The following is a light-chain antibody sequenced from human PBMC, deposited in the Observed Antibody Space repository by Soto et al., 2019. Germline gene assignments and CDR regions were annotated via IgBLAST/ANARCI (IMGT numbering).Light chain of an antibody. V-gene: IGLV3-25*03. CDR1: ALPKQY. CDR2: KDS. Sequence: SYELTQSPSVSMSPGQTARITCSGDALPKQYAYWYQQKTGQAPVLLIYKDSERPSGIPERFSGSSSGTTVTLTISGVQAEDEADYYCQSADSSGTYVFGTGTKLTVL. J-gene: IGLJ1*01. CDR3: QSADSSGTYV.